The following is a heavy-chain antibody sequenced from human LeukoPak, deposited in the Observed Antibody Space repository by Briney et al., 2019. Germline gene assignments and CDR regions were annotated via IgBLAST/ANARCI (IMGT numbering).Heavy chain of an antibody. CDR2: ISVYNGNT. D-gene: IGHD5-12*01. J-gene: IGHJ4*02. CDR1: GYTFTTYT. V-gene: IGHV1-18*04. CDR3: ARRERVDIAATNDDY. Sequence: ASVKVSCKASGYTFTTYTISWVRQAPGQGLEWMGWISVYNGNTNTALKFQGRVTMTADRSTSTAYMELRSLTSDDTAVYYCARRERVDIAATNDDYWGQGTLLTVHS.